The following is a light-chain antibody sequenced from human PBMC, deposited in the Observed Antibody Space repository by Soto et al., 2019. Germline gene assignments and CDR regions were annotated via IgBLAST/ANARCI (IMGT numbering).Light chain of an antibody. Sequence: EIVLTQSPGTLSLSPGERATLSCRASQSVRSRYLAWYQQKPGQAPRLLIYGSSSRPPGIPDRVSGSGSGTEFTLPISRLEPEDFAVYYCQQSGTSPQTFGQGTKVEIK. CDR1: QSVRSRY. J-gene: IGKJ1*01. V-gene: IGKV3-20*01. CDR3: QQSGTSPQT. CDR2: GSS.